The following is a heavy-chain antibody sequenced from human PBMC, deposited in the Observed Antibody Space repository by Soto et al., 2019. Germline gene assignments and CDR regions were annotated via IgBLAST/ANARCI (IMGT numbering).Heavy chain of an antibody. D-gene: IGHD5-12*01. Sequence: PSETLSLTCTVSGGSISSGGYYWSWIRQHPGKGLEWIGYIYYSGSTYYNPSLKSRVTISVDTSKNQFSLKLSSVTAADTAVYYCARGYSGYERFDYWGQGTLVTVSS. CDR1: GGSISSGGYY. CDR3: ARGYSGYERFDY. CDR2: IYYSGST. V-gene: IGHV4-31*03. J-gene: IGHJ4*02.